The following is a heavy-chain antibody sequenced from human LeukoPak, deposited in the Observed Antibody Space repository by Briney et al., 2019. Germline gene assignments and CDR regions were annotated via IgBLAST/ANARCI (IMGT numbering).Heavy chain of an antibody. D-gene: IGHD3-22*01. J-gene: IGHJ4*02. CDR3: AREGYYDTSGYYYFDY. Sequence: PSETLSLTCAVYGGSFSGYYWSWIRQPPGKGLEWIGYIYSSGNTNYNPSLKSRVTISVDTSKNQFSLKLSSVTAADTALYYCAREGYYDTSGYYYFDYWGQGTLVTVSS. CDR2: IYSSGNT. CDR1: GGSFSGYY. V-gene: IGHV4-59*01.